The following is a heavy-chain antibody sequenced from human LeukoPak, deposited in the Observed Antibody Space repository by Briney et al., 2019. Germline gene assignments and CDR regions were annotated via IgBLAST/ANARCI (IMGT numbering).Heavy chain of an antibody. J-gene: IGHJ4*02. V-gene: IGHV3-30*02. D-gene: IGHD4-17*01. CDR3: AKVPHGDYAVDY. Sequence: PGGSLRLSCAASGFTFSSYGMHWVRQAPGKGLEWVAVIWYDGSNKYYADSVKGRFTISRDNSKNTLYLQMNSLRAEDTAVYYCAKVPHGDYAVDYWGQGTLVTVSS. CDR1: GFTFSSYG. CDR2: IWYDGSNK.